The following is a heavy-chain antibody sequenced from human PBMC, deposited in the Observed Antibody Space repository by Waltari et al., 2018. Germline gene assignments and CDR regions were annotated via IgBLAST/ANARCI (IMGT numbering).Heavy chain of an antibody. CDR1: GGSISSSSYY. V-gene: IGHV4-39*01. CDR3: ASLRKYQLPIDY. J-gene: IGHJ4*02. D-gene: IGHD2-2*01. CDR2: IYYSGST. Sequence: QLQLQESGPGLVKPSESLSLTCTVSGGSISSSSYYWGWIRQPPGKGLEWIGSIYYSGSTYYNPSLKSRVTISVDTSKNQFSLKLSSVTAADTAVYYCASLRKYQLPIDYWGQGTLVTVSS.